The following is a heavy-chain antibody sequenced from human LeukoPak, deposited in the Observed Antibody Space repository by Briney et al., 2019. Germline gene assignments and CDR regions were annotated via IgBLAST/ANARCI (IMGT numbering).Heavy chain of an antibody. CDR1: GFTFSSYW. CDR3: TRNLGYCSGGSCYYCYYMDV. J-gene: IGHJ6*03. Sequence: GGSLRLSCAASGFTFSSYWMHWVRQAPGKGLVWVSRIKGDGSSTTYADSVKGRFTISRDNAKNTLYLQMNSLRAEDTAVYYCTRNLGYCSGGSCYYCYYMDVWGKGTTVTVSS. D-gene: IGHD2-15*01. CDR2: IKGDGSST. V-gene: IGHV3-74*01.